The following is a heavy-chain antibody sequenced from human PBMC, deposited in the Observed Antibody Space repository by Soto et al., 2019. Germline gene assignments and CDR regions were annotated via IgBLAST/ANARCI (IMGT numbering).Heavy chain of an antibody. D-gene: IGHD3-3*01. CDR3: ARDAPPPELRFLEWHNYDYNGMDV. Sequence: ASVKVSCKTSGYSFTAYGVSWVRQAPGQGLEWMGWISCYNGKTKYAQKVQGRVTMTTDTSTSTAYMEGRSLRSDDTAIYYCARDAPPPELRFLEWHNYDYNGMDVWGQGTTVTVSS. V-gene: IGHV1-18*01. CDR2: ISCYNGKT. CDR1: GYSFTAYG. J-gene: IGHJ6*02.